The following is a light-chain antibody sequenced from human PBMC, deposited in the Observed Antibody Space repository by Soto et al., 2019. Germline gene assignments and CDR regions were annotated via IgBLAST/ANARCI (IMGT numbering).Light chain of an antibody. V-gene: IGLV1-40*01. CDR2: GNR. Sequence: QSALTQPPSVSGAPGQGVTISCTGSSSNIGAGYDVHWYQPLPGTAPQLLIYGNRNRPSGVADRFSGSKSGASASLAITGRQAEDEDDYFCQSCDSSLSGSVFGGGTKLTVL. CDR1: SSNIGAGYD. CDR3: QSCDSSLSGSV. J-gene: IGLJ3*02.